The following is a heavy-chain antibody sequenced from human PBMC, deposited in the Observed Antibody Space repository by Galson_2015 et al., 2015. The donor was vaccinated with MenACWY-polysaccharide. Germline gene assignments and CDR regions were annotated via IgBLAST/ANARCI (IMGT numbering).Heavy chain of an antibody. CDR3: ARGENGAPDY. J-gene: IGHJ4*02. V-gene: IGHV3-7*03. CDR2: INEGGSDK. CDR1: GFTFSNYW. D-gene: IGHD3-10*01. Sequence: SLRLSCAASGFTFSNYWMSWVRQAPGKGLEWVATINEGGSDKFHLDSVKGRFTIPRDNAKDSLYLQMNSLRADDTAVYSCARGENGAPDYWGQGTLVTVSS.